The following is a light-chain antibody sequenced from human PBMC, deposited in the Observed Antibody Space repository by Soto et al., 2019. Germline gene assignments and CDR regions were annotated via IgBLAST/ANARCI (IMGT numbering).Light chain of an antibody. CDR3: QQRSNWHPWT. CDR1: QSVSNKY. Sequence: EIVLTQSPSTLSLSPGSRANLSCRASQSVSNKYLAWYQQKPRQAPRLLIYDASNRATGIPARFSGSGSATDFTLTISSLEPADFAVYYCQQRSNWHPWTFGQGTKVDIK. J-gene: IGKJ1*01. CDR2: DAS. V-gene: IGKV3D-11*02.